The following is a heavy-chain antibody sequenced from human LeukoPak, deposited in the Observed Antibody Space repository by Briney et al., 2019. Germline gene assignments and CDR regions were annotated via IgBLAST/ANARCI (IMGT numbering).Heavy chain of an antibody. CDR2: IKVDGYA. V-gene: IGHV3-23*01. J-gene: IGHJ3*02. CDR3: ARDPNGDYIGAFDI. D-gene: IGHD4-17*01. CDR1: GFIFNRYA. Sequence: GGSLRLSCAASGFIFNRYAMMWLRQAPGKGPEWVSAIKVDGYAEYTDSVRGRFTISRDDSRNTLYLQMNRLRVDDTAVYYCARDPNGDYIGAFDILGQGTMVTVSS.